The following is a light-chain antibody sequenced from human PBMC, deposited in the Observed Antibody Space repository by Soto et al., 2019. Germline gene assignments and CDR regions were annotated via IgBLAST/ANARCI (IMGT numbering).Light chain of an antibody. J-gene: IGKJ5*01. Sequence: GLAQTTATLALSPGERATLPWMASQSVSSYLAWYQRKPGQAPRLLIYDASNRATGIPARFSGSGSGTDFTLTISSLEPEDFAVYYCQQRSNWPITFGQGTRLEIK. CDR1: QSVSSY. CDR3: QQRSNWPIT. CDR2: DAS. V-gene: IGKV3-11*01.